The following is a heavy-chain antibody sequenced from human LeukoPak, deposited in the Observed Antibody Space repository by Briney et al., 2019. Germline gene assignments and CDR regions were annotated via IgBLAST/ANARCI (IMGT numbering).Heavy chain of an antibody. V-gene: IGHV4-61*02. CDR2: IYTSGST. CDR3: ARYYDFWSGPSGFDP. J-gene: IGHJ5*02. Sequence: SQTLSLTCTVSGVSISSGSYDWRWIRQPAGKGLEWIGRIYTSGSTDYNPSLKSRVTISVDTSKNQFSLKLSSVTAADTAVYYCARYYDFWSGPSGFDPWGQGTLVTVSS. CDR1: GVSISSGSYD. D-gene: IGHD3-3*01.